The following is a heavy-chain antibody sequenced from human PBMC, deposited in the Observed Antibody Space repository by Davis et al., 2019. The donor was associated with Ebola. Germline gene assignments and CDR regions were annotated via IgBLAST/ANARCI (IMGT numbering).Heavy chain of an antibody. V-gene: IGHV3-21*01. Sequence: GESLKISCAASGFTFSSYSMNWVRQAPGKGLEWVSPISSSSSYIYYADSVKGRFTISRDNSKNTLYLQMNSLRAEDTAVYYCARDPSHDYGDYVGGWFDPWGQGTLVTVSS. J-gene: IGHJ5*02. CDR1: GFTFSSYS. D-gene: IGHD4-17*01. CDR3: ARDPSHDYGDYVGGWFDP. CDR2: ISSSSSYI.